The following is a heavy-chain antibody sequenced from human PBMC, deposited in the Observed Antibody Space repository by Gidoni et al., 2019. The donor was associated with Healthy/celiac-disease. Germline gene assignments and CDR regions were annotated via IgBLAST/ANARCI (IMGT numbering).Heavy chain of an antibody. CDR2: IYYSGST. CDR3: ARLVGGNYYDSSGYPYYFDY. CDR1: GGSISSSRYY. D-gene: IGHD3-22*01. J-gene: IGHJ4*02. V-gene: IGHV4-39*01. Sequence: QLKLQESGPGLGKPSETLSLTCTVSGGSISSSRYYWGWIRQPPGKGLDWIVSIYYSGSTYYNPSLKSRVTISVDTSKNQFSLKLSSVTAADTAVYYCARLVGGNYYDSSGYPYYFDYWGQGTLVTVSS.